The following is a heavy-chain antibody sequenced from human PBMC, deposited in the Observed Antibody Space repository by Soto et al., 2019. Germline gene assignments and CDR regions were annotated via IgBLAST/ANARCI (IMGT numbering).Heavy chain of an antibody. D-gene: IGHD3-3*01. V-gene: IGHV3-23*01. CDR1: GFPFSSYA. CDR3: AKDRGTIFPPAYFHY. CDR2: ISGGGNDR. J-gene: IGHJ4*02. Sequence: GGSLRLSCAASGFPFSSYAMSWVRQTPERGLEWVAAISGGGNDRYYADFVQGRFTFSRDNSRNILYLQMNDLRTEDTAVYYCAKDRGTIFPPAYFHYWGQGTLVTVSS.